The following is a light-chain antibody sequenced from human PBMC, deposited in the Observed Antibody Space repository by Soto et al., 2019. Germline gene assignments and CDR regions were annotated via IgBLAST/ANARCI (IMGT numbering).Light chain of an antibody. CDR2: DAS. CDR3: QQYNSFSPT. J-gene: IGKJ4*01. Sequence: DIQVTQSPSTLSTSVGDRVTITCRASHSISKWLAWYQQKPGQAPILLIYDASSLASGVPSRFSGSGSGTEFTLTINSLQSDDVATYYCQQYNSFSPTFGGGTKVEIK. CDR1: HSISKW. V-gene: IGKV1-5*01.